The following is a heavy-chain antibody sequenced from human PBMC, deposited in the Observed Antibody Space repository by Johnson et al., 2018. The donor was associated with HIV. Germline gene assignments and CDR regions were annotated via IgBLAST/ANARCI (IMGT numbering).Heavy chain of an antibody. J-gene: IGHJ3*02. CDR3: TTDSGWVPLEAFDI. CDR2: VKSKTDGGTT. D-gene: IGHD6-19*01. V-gene: IGHV3-15*01. CDR1: GFTFSNAW. Sequence: VQLVESGGGLVQPGRSLRLSCAASGFTFSNAWMSWVRQAPGKGLEWVGRVKSKTDGGTTDYTAPVKGRFTISRDDSKNTLYLQMNSLKTEDTAVYYCTTDSGWVPLEAFDILGQGTMVTVSS.